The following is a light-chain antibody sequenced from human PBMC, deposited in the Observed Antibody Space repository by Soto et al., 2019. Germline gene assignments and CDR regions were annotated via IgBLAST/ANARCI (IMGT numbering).Light chain of an antibody. J-gene: IGKJ2*01. Sequence: EIVLTQSPATLSLSPGERATLSCRASQSVSSYLAWYQQKPGQAPRLLIYDASNRATGIPVRFSGSGSGTDFTLTTSSLEPEDSAVYYCQQRSNWPPEYTFGQGTKLEIK. CDR3: QQRSNWPPEYT. CDR2: DAS. CDR1: QSVSSY. V-gene: IGKV3-11*01.